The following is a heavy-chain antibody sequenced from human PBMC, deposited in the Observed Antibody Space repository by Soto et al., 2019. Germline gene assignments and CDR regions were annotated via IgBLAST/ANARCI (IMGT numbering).Heavy chain of an antibody. V-gene: IGHV3-7*01. CDR1: GFTFSSYW. J-gene: IGHJ6*02. D-gene: IGHD6-13*01. Sequence: GGSLRLSCAASGFTFSSYWMSWVRQAPGKGLEWVANIKQDGSEKYYVDSVKGRFTISRDNAKNSLYLQMNSLRAEDTAVYYCARYVGSSWSYYYYGMDVWGQGITVTVSS. CDR3: ARYVGSSWSYYYYGMDV. CDR2: IKQDGSEK.